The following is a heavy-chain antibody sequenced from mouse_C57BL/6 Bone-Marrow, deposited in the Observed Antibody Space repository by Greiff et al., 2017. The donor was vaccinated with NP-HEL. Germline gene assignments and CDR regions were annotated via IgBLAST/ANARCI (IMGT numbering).Heavy chain of an antibody. Sequence: QVQLQQPGAELVKPGASVKLSCKASGYTFTSYWMHWVKQRPGQGLAWIGMIHPNSGSTNYNEKFKSKATLTVDKSSSTAYMQLSSLTSEDSAVYYCARNSSGYVGAMDYWGQGTSVTVSS. CDR1: GYTFTSYW. V-gene: IGHV1-64*01. J-gene: IGHJ4*01. CDR3: ARNSSGYVGAMDY. CDR2: IHPNSGST. D-gene: IGHD3-2*02.